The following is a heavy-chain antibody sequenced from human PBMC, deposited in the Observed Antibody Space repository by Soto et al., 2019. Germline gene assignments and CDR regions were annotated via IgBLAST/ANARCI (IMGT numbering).Heavy chain of an antibody. Sequence: GGSLRLSCAASGFTLSNHTMQWVRQTPGKGPEWVAVILYDGNSQHYADSVKGRFTISRDNSKNTLYLQMNSLRAEDTAVYYCTMNYYYYYGLDVWGQGTTVTVSS. CDR1: GFTLSNHT. CDR2: ILYDGNSQ. J-gene: IGHJ6*02. V-gene: IGHV3-30-3*01. CDR3: TMNYYYYYGLDV.